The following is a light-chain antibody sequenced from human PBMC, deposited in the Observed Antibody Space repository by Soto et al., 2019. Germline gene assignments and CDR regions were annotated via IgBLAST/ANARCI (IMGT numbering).Light chain of an antibody. V-gene: IGKV3-20*01. CDR1: QSASSRY. CDR3: LQYGSSPWT. Sequence: EIVLTQSPGTLSLSPGERDTLSCRAGQSASSRYLAWYQLKPGQAPRVLIYGASSRATGVPDRFSGSGSGTDFTLTISRLEPEDFAVYYCLQYGSSPWTFGQRNKVEIK. CDR2: GAS. J-gene: IGKJ1*01.